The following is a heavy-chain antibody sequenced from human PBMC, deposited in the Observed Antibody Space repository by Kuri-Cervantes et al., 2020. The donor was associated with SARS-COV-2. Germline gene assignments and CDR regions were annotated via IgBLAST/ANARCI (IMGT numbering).Heavy chain of an antibody. D-gene: IGHD1-26*01. J-gene: IGHJ6*03. Sequence: SETLSLTCSVSQGSINGYYWSWIRQSAGKGLEWIGRIYSSGGTNHNPSLKSRVTMSVDTSKNQFSLQLRSVTAADTAVYYCARSGSYPYYYYYMDVWGKGTTVTVSS. CDR2: IYSSGGT. CDR3: ARSGSYPYYYYYMDV. CDR1: QGSINGYY. V-gene: IGHV4-4*07.